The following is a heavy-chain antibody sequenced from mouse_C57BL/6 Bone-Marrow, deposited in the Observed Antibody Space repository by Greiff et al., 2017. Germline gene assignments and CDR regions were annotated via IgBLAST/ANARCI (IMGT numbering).Heavy chain of an antibody. D-gene: IGHD3-1*01. CDR2: IYPGGGYT. CDR1: GYTFTNYW. J-gene: IGHJ3*01. Sequence: QVQLQQSGAELVRPGTSVKMSCKASGYTFTNYWIGWAKQRPGHGLEWIGDIYPGGGYTNYNEKFKGKATLTADKSSSTAYMQFSSLTSEDSAIYCCARGSSGYTFASWGQGTLVTVSA. V-gene: IGHV1-63*01. CDR3: ARGSSGYTFAS.